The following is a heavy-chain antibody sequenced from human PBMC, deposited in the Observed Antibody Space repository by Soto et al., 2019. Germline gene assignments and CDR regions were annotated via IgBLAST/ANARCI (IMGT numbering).Heavy chain of an antibody. J-gene: IGHJ5*02. CDR3: AKVIGYDDFCSGFNWFDP. V-gene: IGHV3-23*01. Sequence: EVQLLESGGGLVQPGGSLRLSCAASGFTFNSYAMSWVRQAPGKGLEWVSANSGSGGSTYYADSVKGRFTISRDNSKNTLYLQMNSLRAEDTAVYYCAKVIGYDDFCSGFNWFDPWGQGTLVTVSS. CDR1: GFTFNSYA. D-gene: IGHD3-3*01. CDR2: NSGSGGST.